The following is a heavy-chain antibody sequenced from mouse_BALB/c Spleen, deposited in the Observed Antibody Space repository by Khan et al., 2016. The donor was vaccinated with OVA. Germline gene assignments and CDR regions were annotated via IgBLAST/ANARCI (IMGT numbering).Heavy chain of an antibody. D-gene: IGHD2-1*01. CDR1: GYIFTDFS. Sequence: VQLQQSGAELVRPGVSVKISCKGSGYIFTDFSMHWVKRSHAKSLEWIGVISTYSGDSIYNQNFKDKATLTVEKSSSTAYMELARLTSEDSAIDYCARGSGNYRFADWGQGTLVTVSA. CDR2: ISTYSGDS. CDR3: ARGSGNYRFAD. J-gene: IGHJ3*01. V-gene: IGHV1S137*01.